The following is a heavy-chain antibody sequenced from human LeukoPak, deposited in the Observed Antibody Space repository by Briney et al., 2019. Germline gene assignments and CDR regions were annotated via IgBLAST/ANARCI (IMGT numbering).Heavy chain of an antibody. Sequence: SETLSLTCAVYGGSFSGYYWSWIRQPPGKGLEWIGEINHSGSTNYNPSLKSRVTISVDTSKNQFSLKLSSVTAADTAVYYCARPYDSSGHYYYYWGQGTLVTVSS. D-gene: IGHD3-22*01. CDR3: ARPYDSSGHYYYY. CDR2: INHSGST. CDR1: GGSFSGYY. V-gene: IGHV4-34*01. J-gene: IGHJ4*02.